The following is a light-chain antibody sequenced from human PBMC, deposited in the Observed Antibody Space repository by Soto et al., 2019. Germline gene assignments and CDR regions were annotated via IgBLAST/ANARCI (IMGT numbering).Light chain of an antibody. Sequence: EIVLTQSPVSLSLSPGERATLSCRASQIVTSRYLAWYLQRPGQAPRLLILGASIRDTGVPDRFSGSGSGTEFTLTISRLESEDVAVYYCQQYGSSPGTFGQGTKVEIK. CDR3: QQYGSSPGT. CDR1: QIVTSRY. J-gene: IGKJ1*01. V-gene: IGKV3-20*01. CDR2: GAS.